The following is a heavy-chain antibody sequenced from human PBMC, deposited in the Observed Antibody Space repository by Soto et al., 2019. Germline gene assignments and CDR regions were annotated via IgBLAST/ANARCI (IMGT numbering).Heavy chain of an antibody. D-gene: IGHD5-18*01. CDR3: AARNTYSYGYPLPLYFDY. V-gene: IGHV1-58*02. CDR2: IIVCSGNT. Sequence: GASVTVSCKASGYTFASYGMRWVRQAPGQGLEWIGWIIVCSGNTNYAQKFQERVTITRDMSTSTAYMELSSLRSEDTAVYYCAARNTYSYGYPLPLYFDYWGQGTLVTVSS. J-gene: IGHJ4*02. CDR1: GYTFASYG.